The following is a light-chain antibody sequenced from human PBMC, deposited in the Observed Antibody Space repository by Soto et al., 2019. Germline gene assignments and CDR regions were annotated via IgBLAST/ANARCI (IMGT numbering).Light chain of an antibody. CDR1: SSNVGTYDL. CDR2: EGT. J-gene: IGLJ2*01. Sequence: QSALTQPASVSASPGQSITISCTGTSSNVGTYDLVSWYQHHPDKAPKLIIYEGTKRPSGISSRFSGSKSGNTASLTISGLQAEDAADYYCCSFAVGAALVFGRGTKVTVL. V-gene: IGLV2-23*01. CDR3: CSFAVGAALV.